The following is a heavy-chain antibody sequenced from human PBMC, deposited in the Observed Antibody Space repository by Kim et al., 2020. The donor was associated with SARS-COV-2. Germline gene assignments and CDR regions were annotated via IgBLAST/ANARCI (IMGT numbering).Heavy chain of an antibody. J-gene: IGHJ3*02. Sequence: IDAQKFQGRVTMTEDTSTDTAYMELSSLRSEDTAVYYCATLIRGRKAFDIWGQGTMVTVSS. V-gene: IGHV1-24*01. CDR3: ATLIRGRKAFDI.